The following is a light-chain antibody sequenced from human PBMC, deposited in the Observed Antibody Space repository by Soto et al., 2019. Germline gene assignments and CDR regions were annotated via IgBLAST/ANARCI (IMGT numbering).Light chain of an antibody. CDR3: HQYVSSPLT. CDR2: DAS. Sequence: EIVLTQSPGTLSLSPGEGATVSSRASQTVSSNLLAWFQQKPGQAPRLLIHDASRRATGIPDRFSGSGSGTDFTLSISRLEPEDFAVYYCHQYVSSPLTFGQGTKLEIK. J-gene: IGKJ2*01. V-gene: IGKV3-20*01. CDR1: QTVSSNL.